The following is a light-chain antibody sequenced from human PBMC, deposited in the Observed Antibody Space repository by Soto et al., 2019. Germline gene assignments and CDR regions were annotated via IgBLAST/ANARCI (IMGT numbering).Light chain of an antibody. CDR1: SSNIGSNT. CDR2: SNN. CDR3: AAWDDSLNARV. V-gene: IGLV1-44*01. J-gene: IGLJ3*02. Sequence: QSVLTQPPSASGTPGQRVTISCSGSSSNIGSNTVNWYQQLPGTAPKLLIYSNNQRPSGVPDRFSGSKSGTSASLAISGLQSEDEADYYCAAWDDSLNARVFGGGTKVTVL.